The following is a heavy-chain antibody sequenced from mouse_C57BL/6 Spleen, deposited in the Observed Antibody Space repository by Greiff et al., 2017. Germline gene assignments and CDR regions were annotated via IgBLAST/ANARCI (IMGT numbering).Heavy chain of an antibody. V-gene: IGHV1-82*01. CDR2: IYPGDGDT. CDR3: AGGPSWYFDV. Sequence: QVQLQQSGPELVKPGASVKISCKASGYAISSSWMNWVKQRPGKGLEWIGRIYPGDGDTNYNGKFKGKATLTADKSSSTAYMQLSSLTSEDSAVYFCAGGPSWYFDVWGTGTTVTVSS. CDR1: GYAISSSW. J-gene: IGHJ1*03.